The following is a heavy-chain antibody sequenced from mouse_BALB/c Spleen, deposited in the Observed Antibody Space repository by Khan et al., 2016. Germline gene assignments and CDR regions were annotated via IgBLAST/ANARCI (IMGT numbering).Heavy chain of an antibody. CDR2: IRNKANGYTT. J-gene: IGHJ3*01. Sequence: EVELVESGGGLVQPGGSLRLSCATSAFTFTDYYMSWVRQPPGKALEWLGFIRNKANGYTTEYSASVKGRFTISRDNSQSILYLQVNTLRAEDSATYYCARGLLRGGFAYWGQGTLVTVSA. V-gene: IGHV7-3*02. D-gene: IGHD1-1*01. CDR1: AFTFTDYY. CDR3: ARGLLRGGFAY.